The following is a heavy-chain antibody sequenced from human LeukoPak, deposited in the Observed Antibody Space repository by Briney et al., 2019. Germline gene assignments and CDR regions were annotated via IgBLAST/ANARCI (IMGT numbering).Heavy chain of an antibody. J-gene: IGHJ4*02. CDR3: TTTTTVLTGY. CDR2: SKTHGDTT. CDR1: GFTFSNVW. Sequence: GGSLRLSCAASGFTFSNVWMDWVRQAPGRGLEWVGRSKTHGDTTQYAAPVKDRFTISRDDSKNTLYLQKNSLKTEDTAVYYCTTTTTVLTGYWGQGTLVSVSS. D-gene: IGHD4/OR15-4a*01. V-gene: IGHV3-15*01.